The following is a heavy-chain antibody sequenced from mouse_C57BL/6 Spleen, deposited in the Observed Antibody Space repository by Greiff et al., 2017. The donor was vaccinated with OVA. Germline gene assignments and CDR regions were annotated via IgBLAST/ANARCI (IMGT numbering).Heavy chain of an antibody. D-gene: IGHD1-1*01. CDR2: IYPGDGDT. J-gene: IGHJ4*01. Sequence: VKLLESGAELVKPGASVKISCKASGYAFSSYWMNWVKQRPGKGLEWIGQIYPGDGDTNYNGKFKGKATLTADKSSSTAYMQRSSLTSEDSAVYFCAKITTVVDYYAMDYWGQGTSVTVSS. CDR3: AKITTVVDYYAMDY. V-gene: IGHV1-80*01. CDR1: GYAFSSYW.